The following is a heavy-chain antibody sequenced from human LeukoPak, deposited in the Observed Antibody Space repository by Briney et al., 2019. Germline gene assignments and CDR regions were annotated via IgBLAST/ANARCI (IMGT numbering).Heavy chain of an antibody. D-gene: IGHD6-13*01. CDR1: GFTFDDYA. J-gene: IGHJ4*02. CDR2: ISGDGGTT. V-gene: IGHV3-43*02. CDR3: AKPGYSSSWYSLDY. Sequence: PGGSLRLSCAASGFTFDDYAIHWVRHAPGKGLEWVSLISGDGGTTYYADSVKGRFTISRDNSKNSLYLQMNSLRAEDTALYYCAKPGYSSSWYSLDYWGQGTLVTVSS.